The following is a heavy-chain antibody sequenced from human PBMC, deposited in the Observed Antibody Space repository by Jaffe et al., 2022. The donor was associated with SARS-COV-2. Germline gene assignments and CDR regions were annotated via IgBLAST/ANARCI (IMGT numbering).Heavy chain of an antibody. CDR1: GFTFSSYA. CDR3: ARLPSPIRDDGSGIYEPDY. CDR2: ISYDGSNK. Sequence: QVQLVESGGGVVQPGRSLRLSCAASGFTFSSYAMHWVRQAPGKGLEWVAVISYDGSNKYYADSVKGRFTISRDNSKNTLYLQMNSLRAEDTAVYYCARLPSPIRDDGSGIYEPDYWGQGTLVTVSS. V-gene: IGHV3-30*04. D-gene: IGHD3-10*01. J-gene: IGHJ4*02.